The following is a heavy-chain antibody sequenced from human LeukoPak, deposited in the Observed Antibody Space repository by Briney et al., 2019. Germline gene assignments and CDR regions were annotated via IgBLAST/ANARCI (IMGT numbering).Heavy chain of an antibody. CDR3: ARIYYGSGSLDY. CDR1: GFTFSNYS. J-gene: IGHJ4*02. CDR2: ISSSSSYI. D-gene: IGHD3-10*01. Sequence: GGSLRLSCAASGFTFSNYSMNWVRQAPGKGLEWVSSISSSSSYIYYADSVKGRFTISRDNAKNSLYLQMNSLRAEDTAVYYCARIYYGSGSLDYWGQGTLVTVSS. V-gene: IGHV3-21*01.